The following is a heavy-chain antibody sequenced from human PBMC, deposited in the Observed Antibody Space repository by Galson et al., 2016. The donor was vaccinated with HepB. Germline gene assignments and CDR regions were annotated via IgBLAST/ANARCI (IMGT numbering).Heavy chain of an antibody. V-gene: IGHV2-5*02. J-gene: IGHJ4*02. CDR3: AVCSRYYGSGSSYGIFDY. CDR1: GLSLSTSGVA. Sequence: PALVKPTQTLTLTCTFSGLSLSTSGVAVGWIRQPPGKALEWLALIYWDDDKRYSPSLKNRLSISKDTSNNQVVFTMTDMDIVDTATYYCAVCSRYYGSGSSYGIFDYWGQGTLVTVSS. CDR2: IYWDDDK. D-gene: IGHD3-10*01.